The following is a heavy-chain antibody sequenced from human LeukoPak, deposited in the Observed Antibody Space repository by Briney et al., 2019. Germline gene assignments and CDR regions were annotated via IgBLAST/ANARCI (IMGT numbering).Heavy chain of an antibody. Sequence: PSETLSPTCAVYGGSFSSYPWTWIRQPPGKGLEWIGQIIHSGSTKYNPSLNGRVTMSVDTSKNQFSLKLTSVTAADTAVHYCARGAPGYWGQGTLVTVSS. J-gene: IGHJ4*02. CDR2: IIHSGST. CDR3: ARGAPGY. V-gene: IGHV4-34*12. D-gene: IGHD4/OR15-4a*01. CDR1: GGSFSSYP.